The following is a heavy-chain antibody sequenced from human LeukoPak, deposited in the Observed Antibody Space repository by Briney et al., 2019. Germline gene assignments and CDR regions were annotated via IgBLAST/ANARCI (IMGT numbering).Heavy chain of an antibody. CDR2: IYYSGST. D-gene: IGHD6-13*01. J-gene: IGHJ6*03. Sequence: SETLSLTCTVSGGSISSSSYYWAWIRQPPGKGLEWIGIIYYSGSTHYNPSLKSRVTISVDTSKNQFSLKLSSMTAADTAMYYCARGIATAGGYYYYYMDVWGKGTTVTVSS. V-gene: IGHV4-39*07. CDR1: GGSISSSSYY. CDR3: ARGIATAGGYYYYYMDV.